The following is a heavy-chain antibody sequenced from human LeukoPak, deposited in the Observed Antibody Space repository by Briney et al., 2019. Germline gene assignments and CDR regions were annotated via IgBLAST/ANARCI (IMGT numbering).Heavy chain of an antibody. CDR2: IYYSGST. CDR1: GGSISSYY. V-gene: IGHV4-59*01. CDR3: ARVMGYYDSSGPFQH. Sequence: SETLSLTCTVSGGSISSYYWSWIRQPPGKGLEWIGYIYYSGSTNYNPSLKRRVTISVDTSKNQFSLKLSSVTAADTAVYYCARVMGYYDSSGPFQHWGQGTLVTVSS. J-gene: IGHJ1*01. D-gene: IGHD3-22*01.